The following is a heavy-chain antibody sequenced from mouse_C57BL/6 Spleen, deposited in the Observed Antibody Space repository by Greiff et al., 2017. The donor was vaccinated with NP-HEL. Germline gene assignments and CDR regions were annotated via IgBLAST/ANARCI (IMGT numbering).Heavy chain of an antibody. Sequence: EVQLVESGGDLVKPGGSLKLSCAASGFTFSSYGMSWVRQTPDKRLEWVATISSGGSYTYSPDSVKGRFTISRDNAKNTLYLQMSSLKSEDTAMYYCARRVITTVVAGFDYWGQGTTLTVSS. D-gene: IGHD1-1*01. CDR3: ARRVITTVVAGFDY. J-gene: IGHJ2*01. CDR2: ISSGGSYT. V-gene: IGHV5-6*01. CDR1: GFTFSSYG.